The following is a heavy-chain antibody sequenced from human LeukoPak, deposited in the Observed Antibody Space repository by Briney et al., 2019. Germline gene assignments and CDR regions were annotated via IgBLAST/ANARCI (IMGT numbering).Heavy chain of an antibody. CDR1: GYTFTATN. CDR3: ARAAAADHFDY. V-gene: IGHV1-2*02. J-gene: IGHJ4*02. Sequence: APVRVSSTASGYTFTATNMTGGRKPPGQGFGWMGWINPNSGGTNYAQKFQGRVTMTRDTSISTAYMELSRLRSDDTAVYYCARAAAADHFDYWGQGTLVTVSS. CDR2: INPNSGGT. D-gene: IGHD6-13*01.